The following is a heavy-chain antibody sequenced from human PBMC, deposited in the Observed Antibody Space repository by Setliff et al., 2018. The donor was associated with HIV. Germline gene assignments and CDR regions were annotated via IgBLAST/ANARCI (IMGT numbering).Heavy chain of an antibody. J-gene: IGHJ3*02. D-gene: IGHD3-3*01. CDR2: IHSGGAT. Sequence: SETLSLTCTVSGGSFSSTTYHWGWIRQPPGKGLEWIGSIHSGGATYYNTSLKSRVVMSVDSSRSRFSLKLRSVTASDTAVYYCARHKTNYDFYAFDIWGQGTMVTVSS. CDR1: GGSFSSTTYH. CDR3: ARHKTNYDFYAFDI. V-gene: IGHV4-39*01.